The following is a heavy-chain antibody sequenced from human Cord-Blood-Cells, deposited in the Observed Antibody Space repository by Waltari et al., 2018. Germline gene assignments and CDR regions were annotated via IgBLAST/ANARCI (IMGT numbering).Heavy chain of an antibody. V-gene: IGHV1-69*04. J-gene: IGHJ5*02. D-gene: IGHD2-21*02. Sequence: QVQLVQSGAEVKKPGSSVKVSCKASGGTFSSYAISWVRQAPGQGLEWMGGIIPNLGIANYAQKFQGRVTITADESTSTAYMELSSLRSEDTAVYYCAREGGDANWFDPWGQGTLVTVSS. CDR2: IIPNLGIA. CDR3: AREGGDANWFDP. CDR1: GGTFSSYA.